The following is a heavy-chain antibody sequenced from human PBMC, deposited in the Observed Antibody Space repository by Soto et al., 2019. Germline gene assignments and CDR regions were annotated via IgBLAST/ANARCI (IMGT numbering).Heavy chain of an antibody. CDR2: ISYDGSNK. D-gene: IGHD3-10*01. J-gene: IGHJ5*02. CDR1: GFTFSSYG. V-gene: IGHV3-30*18. CDR3: EKDLRFGELWGWFDP. Sequence: QVQLVESGGGVVQPGRSLRLSCAASGFTFSSYGMHWVRQAPGKGLEWVAVISYDGSNKYYADSVKGRFTISRDNSKNTLYLQMNSLRAEDTAVYYCEKDLRFGELWGWFDPWGQGTLVTVSS.